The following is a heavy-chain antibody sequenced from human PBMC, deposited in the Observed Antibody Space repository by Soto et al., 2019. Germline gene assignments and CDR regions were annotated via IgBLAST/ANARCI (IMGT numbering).Heavy chain of an antibody. V-gene: IGHV4-59*01. CDR2: IYYSGST. CDR3: ARGRELGIGGAFDY. D-gene: IGHD7-27*01. J-gene: IGHJ4*02. Sequence: SETLSLTCTVSGGSISSYYWSWIRQPPGKGLEWIGYIYYSGSTNYNPSLKSRVTISVDTSKNQFSLKLSTVTAADTAVYYCARGRELGIGGAFDYWGQGTLVTVSS. CDR1: GGSISSYY.